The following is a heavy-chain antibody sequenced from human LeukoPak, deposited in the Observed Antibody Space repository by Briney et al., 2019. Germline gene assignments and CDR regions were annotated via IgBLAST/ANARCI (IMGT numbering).Heavy chain of an antibody. J-gene: IGHJ4*02. CDR2: IYYSGST. CDR3: ARWRNVAAAIGLENYSFDF. CDR1: GDSISSRSYY. D-gene: IGHD2-2*02. V-gene: IGHV4-39*01. Sequence: SETLSLTCTVSGDSISSRSYYWDWIRQPPGKGLEWIGRIYYSGSTYYNPSLKSRVTISVDTSKNQFSLKLSSVTAADTAVSCCARWRNVAAAIGLENYSFDFWGQGTPVTVSS.